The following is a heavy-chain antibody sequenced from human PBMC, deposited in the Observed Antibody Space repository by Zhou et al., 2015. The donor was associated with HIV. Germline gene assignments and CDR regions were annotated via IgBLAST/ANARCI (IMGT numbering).Heavy chain of an antibody. V-gene: IGHV3-9*01. Sequence: EVQLVESGGGLVQPGRSLRLSCAASGFTFDDYAMHWVRQAPGKGLEWVSGISWNSGSIGYADSVKGRFTISRDNAKNSLYLQMDSLRADDTAVYYCATTGDESSVNWGQGTLVTVTS. D-gene: IGHD3-22*01. J-gene: IGHJ4*02. CDR1: GFTFDDYA. CDR2: ISWNSGSI. CDR3: ATTGDESSVN.